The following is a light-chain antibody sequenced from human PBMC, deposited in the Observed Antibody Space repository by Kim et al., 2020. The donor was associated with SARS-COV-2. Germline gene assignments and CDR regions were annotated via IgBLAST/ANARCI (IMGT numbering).Light chain of an antibody. Sequence: EIVLTQSPGTLSLSPGERVTLSCRASQSVSSSYLAWYQQKPGQAPRLLIYGASSRATGIPDRFSGSGPGTDFTLTISRLEPEDFAVYYCQQYGISPWTFGQGTKVDIK. CDR3: QQYGISPWT. CDR1: QSVSSSY. J-gene: IGKJ1*01. CDR2: GAS. V-gene: IGKV3-20*01.